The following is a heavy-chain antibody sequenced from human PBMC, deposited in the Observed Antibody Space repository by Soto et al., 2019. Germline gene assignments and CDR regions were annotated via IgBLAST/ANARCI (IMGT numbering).Heavy chain of an antibody. CDR3: ARDRDGYNGRYFDY. D-gene: IGHD5-12*01. V-gene: IGHV4-31*03. CDR1: GGSIRSGGNY. J-gene: IGHJ4*02. Sequence: SETLTLTCTVSGGSIRSGGNYWSWIRQHPGKGLEWIGYIYYSGSTYYNPSLKSRVTISVDTSKNQFSLKLSSVTAADTAVYYCARDRDGYNGRYFDYWGQGTLVTVSS. CDR2: IYYSGST.